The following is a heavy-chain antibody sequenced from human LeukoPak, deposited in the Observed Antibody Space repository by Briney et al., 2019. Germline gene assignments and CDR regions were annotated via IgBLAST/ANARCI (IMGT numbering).Heavy chain of an antibody. J-gene: IGHJ4*02. Sequence: PGGSLRLSCAASGFTFSNHWMHWVRQAPGKGLEWVSAVSGSGGNTYYADSVKGRFTISRDNSKNTLYLQMNSLRAEDTAVYYCAKREMSTSYYFDYWGQGTLVTVSS. V-gene: IGHV3-23*01. D-gene: IGHD5-24*01. CDR2: VSGSGGNT. CDR3: AKREMSTSYYFDY. CDR1: GFTFSNHW.